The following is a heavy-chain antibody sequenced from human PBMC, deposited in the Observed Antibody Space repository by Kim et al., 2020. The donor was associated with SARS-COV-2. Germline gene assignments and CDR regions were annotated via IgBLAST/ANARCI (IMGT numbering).Heavy chain of an antibody. D-gene: IGHD3-10*01. CDR3: ARTSTWRGYYYGSGSYYKGGLYFHY. V-gene: IGHV4-34*01. CDR1: GGSFSGYY. Sequence: SETLSLTCAVYGGSFSGYYWSWIRQPPGKGLEWIGEINHSGSTNYNPSLKSRVTISVDTSKNQFSLKLSSVTAADTAVYYCARTSTWRGYYYGSGSYYKGGLYFHYWGQGTLVTVSS. CDR2: INHSGST. J-gene: IGHJ4*02.